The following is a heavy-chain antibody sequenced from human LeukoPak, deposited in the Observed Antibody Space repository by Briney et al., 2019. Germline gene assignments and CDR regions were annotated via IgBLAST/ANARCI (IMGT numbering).Heavy chain of an antibody. CDR1: GGSISSGGYS. V-gene: IGHV4-30-2*01. Sequence: SQTLSLSCAVSGGSISSGGYSWSWIRQPPGKGLGWIGYIYHSGSTYYNPSLKSRVTISVDRSKNQFSLKLSSVTAADTAVYYCARGGGGASSPYYYYGMDVWGQGTTVTVSS. CDR2: IYHSGST. J-gene: IGHJ6*02. D-gene: IGHD2-15*01. CDR3: ARGGGGASSPYYYYGMDV.